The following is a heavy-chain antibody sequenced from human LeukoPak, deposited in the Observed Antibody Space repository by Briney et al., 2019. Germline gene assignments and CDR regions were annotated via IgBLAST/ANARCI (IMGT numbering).Heavy chain of an antibody. V-gene: IGHV5-51*01. J-gene: IGHJ6*02. CDR2: IYPGDSDT. D-gene: IGHD3-22*01. CDR3: ARTYYYDSSGYYYRAPALYGMDV. Sequence: GESLKISCKGSGYSFTSYWIGWVRQMPGKGLEWMGIIYPGDSDTRYSPSFQGQVTISADKSIRTAYLQWSSLKASDTAMYYCARTYYYDSSGYYYRAPALYGMDVWGQGTTVTVSS. CDR1: GYSFTSYW.